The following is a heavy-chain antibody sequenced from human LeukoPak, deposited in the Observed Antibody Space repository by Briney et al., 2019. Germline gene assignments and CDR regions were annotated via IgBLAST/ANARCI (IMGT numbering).Heavy chain of an antibody. CDR3: ARGLQYHYGMDV. CDR2: ISSSSSYI. J-gene: IGHJ6*02. Sequence: GGSLRLSCAASGFTFGSYSMNWVRQAPGKGLEWVSSISSSSSYIYYADSVKGRFTISRDNAKNSLYLQMNSLRAEDTAVYYCARGLQYHYGMDVWGQGTTVTVSS. V-gene: IGHV3-21*01. CDR1: GFTFGSYS.